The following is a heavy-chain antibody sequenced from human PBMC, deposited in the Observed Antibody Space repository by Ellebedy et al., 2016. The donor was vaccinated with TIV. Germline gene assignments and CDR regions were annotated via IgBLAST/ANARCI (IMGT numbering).Heavy chain of an antibody. D-gene: IGHD4-17*01. J-gene: IGHJ4*02. CDR2: ISYDGSNK. Sequence: PGGSLRFSCAASGFTFSSYAMHWVRQAPGKGLEWVAIISYDGSNKYYADSVKGRFTISRDNSKNTLYLQMNSLRAEDTAVYYCARSPDYGDYFADYWGQGTLVTVSS. V-gene: IGHV3-30*04. CDR1: GFTFSSYA. CDR3: ARSPDYGDYFADY.